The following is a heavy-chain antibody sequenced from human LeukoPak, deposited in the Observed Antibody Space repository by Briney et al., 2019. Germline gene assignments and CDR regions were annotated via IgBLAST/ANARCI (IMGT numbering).Heavy chain of an antibody. Sequence: GGSLRLSCAASGFTFSSYAMSWAHQAPGKGLEWVSAISGSGGSTYYADSVKGRFTISRDNSKNTLYLQMNSLRAEDTAVYYCAKSPTTVTNAGSDYWGQGTLVTVSS. CDR1: GFTFSSYA. V-gene: IGHV3-23*01. CDR2: ISGSGGST. D-gene: IGHD4-17*01. J-gene: IGHJ4*02. CDR3: AKSPTTVTNAGSDY.